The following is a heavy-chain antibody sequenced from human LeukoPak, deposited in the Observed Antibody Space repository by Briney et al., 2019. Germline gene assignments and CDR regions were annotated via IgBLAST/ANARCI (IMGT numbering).Heavy chain of an antibody. J-gene: IGHJ4*02. Sequence: PGGSLRLSCAASGFTFSTYAMHWVRQTPGRGLEWVAMTSYDGSDEHYTDSVKGRFTISRDNSMNTLYLQMNSLRAEDTAVYYCARGLDIVVVPAAIRGPFDYWGQGTLVTVPS. CDR3: ARGLDIVVVPAAIRGPFDY. V-gene: IGHV3-30-3*01. CDR2: TSYDGSDE. D-gene: IGHD2-2*02. CDR1: GFTFSTYA.